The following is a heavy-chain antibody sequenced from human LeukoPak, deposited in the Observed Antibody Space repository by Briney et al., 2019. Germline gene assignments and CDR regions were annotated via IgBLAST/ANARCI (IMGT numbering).Heavy chain of an antibody. V-gene: IGHV3-23*01. CDR3: ARAMRYSSSVEQSDY. CDR2: ISGSGGST. J-gene: IGHJ4*02. CDR1: GFTFSSYA. Sequence: GGSLRLSCAASGFTFSSYAMSWVRQAPGKGLEWVSAISGSGGSTYYADSVKGRFTISRDNAKNSPYLQMNSLRAEDTAVYYCARAMRYSSSVEQSDYWGQGTLVTVSS. D-gene: IGHD6-6*01.